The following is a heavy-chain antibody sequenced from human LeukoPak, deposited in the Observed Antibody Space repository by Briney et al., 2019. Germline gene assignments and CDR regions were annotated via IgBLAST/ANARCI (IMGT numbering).Heavy chain of an antibody. V-gene: IGHV3-21*04. CDR3: AREGGVYCSGGSCHSRGFDY. D-gene: IGHD2-15*01. J-gene: IGHJ4*02. CDR1: GFSFSNYN. Sequence: GGSLRLSCAASGFSFSNYNMNWVRQAPGKGLEWVSSISSSSSYIYYADSVKGRFTISRDNAKNSLYLQMNSLRAEDTALYYCAREGGVYCSGGSCHSRGFDYWGQGTLVTVSS. CDR2: ISSSSSYI.